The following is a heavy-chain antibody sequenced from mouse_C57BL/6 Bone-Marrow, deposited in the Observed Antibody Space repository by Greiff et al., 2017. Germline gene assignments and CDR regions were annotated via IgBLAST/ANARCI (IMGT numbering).Heavy chain of an antibody. Sequence: VQLQQSGTVLARPGASVKMSCKTSGYTFTSYWMHWVKQRPGQGLEWIGAIYPGNSDTSYNQKFKGKAKLTAVTSASTAYMELSSLTNEDSAVYDGTRSDGYYGVYAMDYWGQGTSVTVSS. V-gene: IGHV1-5*01. CDR2: IYPGNSDT. D-gene: IGHD2-3*01. J-gene: IGHJ4*01. CDR1: GYTFTSYW. CDR3: TRSDGYYGVYAMDY.